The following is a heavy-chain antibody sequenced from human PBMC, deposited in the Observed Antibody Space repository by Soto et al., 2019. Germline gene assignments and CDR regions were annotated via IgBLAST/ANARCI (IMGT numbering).Heavy chain of an antibody. Sequence: GGSLRLSCAAPGFTFSNYIMHWVRQAPGKGLEWVAFILDDGNNKYYADSVKGRFTISRDNSKNTLYLQMNSLRTEDTAVYYCARDDEDGSYCDLGYWGQGTLVTVSS. CDR1: GFTFSNYI. CDR2: ILDDGNNK. J-gene: IGHJ4*02. V-gene: IGHV3-30-3*01. CDR3: ARDDEDGSYCDLGY. D-gene: IGHD3-10*01.